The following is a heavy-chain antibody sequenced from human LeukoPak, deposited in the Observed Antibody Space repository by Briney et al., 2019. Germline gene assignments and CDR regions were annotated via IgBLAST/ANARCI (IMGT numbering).Heavy chain of an antibody. V-gene: IGHV4-34*01. J-gene: IGHJ4*02. D-gene: IGHD6-19*01. CDR1: GGSFSGYY. CDR3: ARDVWTGVAVSDY. CDR2: INHTGGT. Sequence: SETLSLTCAVYGGSFSGYYWSWVRLFPAKGLEWIGEINHTGGTNYNPSLNSRVTISIDASKSQVSLTVNSVTAADTAVYYCARDVWTGVAVSDYWGQGTLVTVSS.